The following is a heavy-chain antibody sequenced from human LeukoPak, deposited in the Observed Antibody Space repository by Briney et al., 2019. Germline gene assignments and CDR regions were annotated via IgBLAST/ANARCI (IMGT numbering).Heavy chain of an antibody. CDR3: AKFPGVDWYLDL. J-gene: IGHJ2*01. D-gene: IGHD2-8*01. CDR1: GFIFTTFG. CDR2: ISHHGTTQ. Sequence: GGSMRLSCAASGFIFTTFGMHWVRQAPGKGLEWVAVISHHGTTQHYADSVKGRFTISRDNSNNTLYLLMSGLRVEDTAVYYCAKFPGVDWYLDLWGRGTLVTVSS. V-gene: IGHV3-30*18.